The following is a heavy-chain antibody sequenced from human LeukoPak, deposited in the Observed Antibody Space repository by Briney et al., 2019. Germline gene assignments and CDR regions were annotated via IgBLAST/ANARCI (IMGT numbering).Heavy chain of an antibody. D-gene: IGHD3-10*01. Sequence: PSETLSLTCAVYGGSFRGYYWSWIRQPPGKGLEWIGEINHSGSTNYNPSLKSRVTISVDTSKNQFSLKLSSVTAADTAVYYCARATMVRGVTRGVYYYYGMDVWGQGTTVTVSS. J-gene: IGHJ6*02. V-gene: IGHV4-34*01. CDR2: INHSGST. CDR3: ARATMVRGVTRGVYYYYGMDV. CDR1: GGSFRGYY.